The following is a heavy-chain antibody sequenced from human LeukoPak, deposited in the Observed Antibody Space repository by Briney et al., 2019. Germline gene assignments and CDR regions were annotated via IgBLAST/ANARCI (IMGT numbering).Heavy chain of an antibody. CDR3: ARAPPRIAVAGSLRAFDI. CDR1: GGSISSSSYY. J-gene: IGHJ3*02. D-gene: IGHD6-19*01. V-gene: IGHV4-39*07. CDR2: IYYSGST. Sequence: PSETLSLTCTVSGGSISSSSYYWGWIRQPPGKGLEWIGSIYYSGSTYYNPSLKSRVTISVDTSKNQFSLKLSSVTAADTAVYYCARAPPRIAVAGSLRAFDIWGQGTMVTVSS.